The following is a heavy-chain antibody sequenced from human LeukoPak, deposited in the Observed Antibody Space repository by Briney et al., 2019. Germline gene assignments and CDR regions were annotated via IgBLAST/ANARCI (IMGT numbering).Heavy chain of an antibody. V-gene: IGHV4-61*08. CDR3: ARTTEAHSWRTRYYDYYMDV. CDR1: GDSISSGDYY. CDR2: IYYSGST. D-gene: IGHD6-13*01. J-gene: IGHJ6*03. Sequence: PSQTLSLTCTVSGDSISSGDYYWSWIRQPPGKGLEWIGYIYYSGSTNYNPSLKSRVTISVDTSKNQFSLKLGSVTAADTAVYYCARTTEAHSWRTRYYDYYMDVWGKGTTVTVSS.